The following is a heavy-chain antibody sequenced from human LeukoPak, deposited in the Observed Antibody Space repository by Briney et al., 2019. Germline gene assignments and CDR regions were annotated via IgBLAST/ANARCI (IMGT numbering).Heavy chain of an antibody. V-gene: IGHV3-30-3*01. CDR1: GFTFRSHT. CDR2: IEPDGSNK. J-gene: IGHJ4*02. D-gene: IGHD4-17*01. CDR3: ARAPSMDYGDPGDY. Sequence: GGSLRLSCAPSGFTFRSHTMHWVRQAPGKGLEWVAVIEPDGSNKYHADSVKGRFTISRDNSKNTLYLQLDSLRSEDTAVYYCARAPSMDYGDPGDYWGQGTLVTVSS.